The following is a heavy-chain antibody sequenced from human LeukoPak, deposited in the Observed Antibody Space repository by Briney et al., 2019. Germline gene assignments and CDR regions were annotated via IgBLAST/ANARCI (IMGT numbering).Heavy chain of an antibody. V-gene: IGHV4-39*07. Sequence: SETLSLTCTVSGGSISSSSYHWGWIRQPPGKGLEWIGSIYYSGSTYYNPSPKSRVTISIDTSKNQFSLKLSSVTAADTAVYYCASHGTCSGGSCYYYFDYWGQGTLVTVSS. CDR2: IYYSGST. CDR3: ASHGTCSGGSCYYYFDY. CDR1: GGSISSSSYH. J-gene: IGHJ4*02. D-gene: IGHD2-15*01.